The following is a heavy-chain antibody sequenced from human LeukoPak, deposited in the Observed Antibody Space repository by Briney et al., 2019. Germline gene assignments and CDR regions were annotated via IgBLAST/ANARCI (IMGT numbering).Heavy chain of an antibody. J-gene: IGHJ4*02. Sequence: GGPLRLSCAASGFTFSSYSMNWVRQAPGKGLEWVSSISSSSSYIYYADSVKGRFTISRDNAKNSLYLQMNSLRDEDTAVYYCAAPISSYYYGSGRYPPDYWGQGTLVTVSS. D-gene: IGHD3-10*01. V-gene: IGHV3-21*01. CDR1: GFTFSSYS. CDR2: ISSSSSYI. CDR3: AAPISSYYYGSGRYPPDY.